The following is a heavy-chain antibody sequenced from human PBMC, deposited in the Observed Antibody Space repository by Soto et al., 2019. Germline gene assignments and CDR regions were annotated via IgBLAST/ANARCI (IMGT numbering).Heavy chain of an antibody. CDR1: GFTFSSYA. CDR2: ISGSGGST. CDR3: AKDLDIVLNVYATRGPAIDY. Sequence: GGSLRLSCAASGFTFSSYAMSWVRQAPGKGLEWVSAISGSGGSTYYADSVKGRFTISRDNSKNTLYLQMNSLRAEDTAVYYCAKDLDIVLNVYATRGPAIDYGGQGTLVTVSS. D-gene: IGHD2-8*01. J-gene: IGHJ4*02. V-gene: IGHV3-23*01.